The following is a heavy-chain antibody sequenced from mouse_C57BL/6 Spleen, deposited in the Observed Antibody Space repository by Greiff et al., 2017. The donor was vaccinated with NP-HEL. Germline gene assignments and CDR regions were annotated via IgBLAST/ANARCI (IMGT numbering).Heavy chain of an antibody. CDR2: IYPGDGDT. J-gene: IGHJ2*01. Sequence: VKLVESGPELVKPGASVKISCKASGYAFSSSWMNWVKQRPGKGLEWIGRIYPGDGDTNYNGKFKGEATLTADKSPSTAYMQLSSLTSEDSAVYFCASSRGGGNFDYWGQGTTLTVSS. V-gene: IGHV1-82*01. CDR3: ASSRGGGNFDY. CDR1: GYAFSSSW.